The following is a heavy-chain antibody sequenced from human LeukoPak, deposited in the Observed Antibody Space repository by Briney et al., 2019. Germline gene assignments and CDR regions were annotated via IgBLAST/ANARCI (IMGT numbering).Heavy chain of an antibody. CDR1: GFTFSSYS. CDR2: INSNGINT. CDR3: ARKGIAVADY. Sequence: GGSLRLSCVASGFTFSSYSMHWVRQAPGKGLEYVSAINSNGINTYYGNSVKGRFTISRDNSKHTLYLQMGSLRAEDMTVYYCARKGIAVADYWGQGTLVTVSS. V-gene: IGHV3-64*01. D-gene: IGHD6-19*01. J-gene: IGHJ4*02.